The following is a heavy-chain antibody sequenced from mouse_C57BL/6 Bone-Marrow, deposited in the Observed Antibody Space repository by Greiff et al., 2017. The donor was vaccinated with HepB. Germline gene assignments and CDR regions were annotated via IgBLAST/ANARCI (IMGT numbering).Heavy chain of an antibody. J-gene: IGHJ1*03. CDR1: GFTFSSYG. CDR2: ISSGGSYT. D-gene: IGHD1-1*01. CDR3: ARRIDYYGSSSWYFDV. Sequence: VQLKESGGDLVKPGGSLKLSCAASGFTFSSYGMSWVRQTPDKRLEWVATISSGGSYTYYPDSVKGRFTISRDNAKNTLYLQMSSLKSEDTAMYYCARRIDYYGSSSWYFDVWGTGTTVTVSS. V-gene: IGHV5-6*01.